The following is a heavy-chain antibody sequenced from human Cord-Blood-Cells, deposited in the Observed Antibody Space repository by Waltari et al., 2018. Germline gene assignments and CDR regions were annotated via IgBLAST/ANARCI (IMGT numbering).Heavy chain of an antibody. D-gene: IGHD3-10*01. J-gene: IGHJ3*02. CDR2: IYYSGST. V-gene: IGHV4-30-4*08. CDR1: GGSIRSGAYH. Sequence: QVQLQESGPGLVKPSQTLSLTCTVSGGSIRSGAYHWSWIRQPPGKGLEWIGYIYYSGSTYYNPSLKSRVTISVDTSKNQFSLKLSSVTAADTAVYYCARAFIKNAFDIWGQGTMVTVSS. CDR3: ARAFIKNAFDI.